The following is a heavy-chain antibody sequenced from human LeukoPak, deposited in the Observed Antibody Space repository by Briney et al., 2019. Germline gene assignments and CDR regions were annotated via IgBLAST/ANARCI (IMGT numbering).Heavy chain of an antibody. CDR2: VSSSGGST. Sequence: GGSLRLSCAASGFTFSKFAMSWVRQAPGKGLEWVSGVSSSGGSTYYADSVKGRFTISRDNSKNTLYLQMSSPRVEDTAIYYCAKDELAAANTAMTYFDYWGQGTLVIVSS. D-gene: IGHD5-18*01. CDR1: GFTFSKFA. V-gene: IGHV3-23*01. CDR3: AKDELAAANTAMTYFDY. J-gene: IGHJ4*02.